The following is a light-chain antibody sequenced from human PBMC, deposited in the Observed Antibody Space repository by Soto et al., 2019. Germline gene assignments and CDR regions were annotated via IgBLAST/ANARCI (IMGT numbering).Light chain of an antibody. CDR1: QSFSSF. CDR3: QQYNNWPPIT. J-gene: IGKJ1*01. CDR2: GAS. Sequence: IVLTQFPSALSLSPWEIDTLSCRASQSFSSFFAWYQQKPGQAPRLLIYGASSRATGIPDRFSGSGSGTDFTLTISSLQSEDFAVYYCQQYNNWPPITFGQGTKVDI. V-gene: IGKV3D-15*01.